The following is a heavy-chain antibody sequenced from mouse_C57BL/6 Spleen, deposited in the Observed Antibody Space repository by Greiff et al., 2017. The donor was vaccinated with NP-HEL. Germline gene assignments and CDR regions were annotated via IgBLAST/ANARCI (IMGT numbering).Heavy chain of an antibody. J-gene: IGHJ2*01. CDR1: GYTFTSYT. CDR3: ARSNWDEGYFDY. D-gene: IGHD4-1*01. V-gene: IGHV1-4*01. Sequence: VKLQESGAELARPGASVKMSCKASGYTFTSYTMHWVKQRPGQGLEWIGYINPSSGYTKYNQKFKDKATLTADTSSSTAYMQLSSLTSEDSAVYYCARSNWDEGYFDYWGQGTTLTVSS. CDR2: INPSSGYT.